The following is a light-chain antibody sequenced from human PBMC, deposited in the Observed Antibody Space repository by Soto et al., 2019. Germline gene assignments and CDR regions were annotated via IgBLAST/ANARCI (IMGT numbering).Light chain of an antibody. Sequence: DFQMTQSPASLSASVGDRVTITCRASRSISSYLNWYQQKPGKAPKLLIYGASSLQSGVPSRFSGSGSGTDFTLAMSSLQPEDSATYSCQQGYRTPFTFGPGTKVDIK. CDR3: QQGYRTPFT. V-gene: IGKV1-39*01. J-gene: IGKJ3*01. CDR2: GAS. CDR1: RSISSY.